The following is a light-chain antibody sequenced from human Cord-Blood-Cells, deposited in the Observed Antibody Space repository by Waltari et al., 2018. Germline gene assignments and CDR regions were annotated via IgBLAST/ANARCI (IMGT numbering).Light chain of an antibody. CDR2: DAS. CDR1: QSVSSY. V-gene: IGKV3-11*01. J-gene: IGKJ1*01. Sequence: EIVLTQSPATLSLSPGERATLSCRASQSVSSYLAWYQQKPGQAPRLLIYDASNRATGIPARFMGSGSGTDFTLTISSLEPEDFAVYYCQQRSNWPGTFGQGTKVEIK. CDR3: QQRSNWPGT.